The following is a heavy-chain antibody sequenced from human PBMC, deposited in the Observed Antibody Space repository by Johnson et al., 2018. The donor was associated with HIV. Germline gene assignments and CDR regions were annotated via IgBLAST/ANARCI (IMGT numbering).Heavy chain of an antibody. CDR3: ARDFVAFGECTAFDI. V-gene: IGHV3-20*04. CDR2: INWNGDRT. CDR1: GFTFDDYG. J-gene: IGHJ3*02. Sequence: EVQLVESGGGLVRPGGSLRLSCAASGFTFDDYGMSWVRQAPGKGLEWVSGINWNGDRTGYADSVKGRVTISRDNSKKSLYLQMTSLRAEDTAFYYCARDFVAFGECTAFDIWGQGPMVTVSS. D-gene: IGHD3-10*01.